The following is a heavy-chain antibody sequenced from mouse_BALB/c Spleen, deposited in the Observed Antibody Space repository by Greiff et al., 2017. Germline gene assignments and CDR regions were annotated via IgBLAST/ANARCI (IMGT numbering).Heavy chain of an antibody. Sequence: EVQVVESGGGLVKPGGSLKLSCAASGFAFSSYDMSWVRQTPEKRLEWVAYISSGGGSTYYPDTVKGRFTISRDNAKNTLYLQMSSLKSEDTAMYYCARQLEAMDYWGQGTSVTVSS. CDR1: GFAFSSYD. CDR3: ARQLEAMDY. CDR2: ISSGGGST. V-gene: IGHV5-12-1*01. J-gene: IGHJ4*01.